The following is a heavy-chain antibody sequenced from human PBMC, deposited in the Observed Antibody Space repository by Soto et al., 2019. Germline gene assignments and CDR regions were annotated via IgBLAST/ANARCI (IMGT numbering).Heavy chain of an antibody. J-gene: IGHJ4*02. Sequence: QVQLVQSGAEVKKPGASVKVSCKASGYTFTSYGISWVRQDPGQGLEWMGWISAYNGNTNYAQKLQGRVTMTTDTSTSTAYMELRSLRSDDTAVYYCARTTIPITGTTASVWTFDYWGQGTLVTVSS. V-gene: IGHV1-18*01. CDR3: ARTTIPITGTTASVWTFDY. D-gene: IGHD1-7*01. CDR2: ISAYNGNT. CDR1: GYTFTSYG.